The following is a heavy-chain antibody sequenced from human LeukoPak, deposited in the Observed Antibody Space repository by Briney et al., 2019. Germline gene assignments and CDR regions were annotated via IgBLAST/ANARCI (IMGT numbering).Heavy chain of an antibody. CDR2: ISSSSSTI. Sequence: PGGSLRLSCAASGFTFSDYHMTWLRQAPGKGLEGVSHISSSSSTIYYAHSVQGRFTISRDNAKNSLSLQMNSLRAEYTAIYYCAREDGTYWGQGTLVTVSS. CDR1: GFTFSDYH. CDR3: AREDGTY. V-gene: IGHV3-11*01. D-gene: IGHD1-1*01. J-gene: IGHJ4*02.